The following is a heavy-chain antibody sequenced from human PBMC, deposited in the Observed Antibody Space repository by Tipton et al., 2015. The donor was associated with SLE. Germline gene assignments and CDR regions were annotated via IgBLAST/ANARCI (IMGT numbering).Heavy chain of an antibody. Sequence: QSGAEVKKPGETLQISCKTSGYSFTNSWIVWFRHMPGKGLECMGMIDPSDSDTRYNPSFQGHVSMSIDRSTTTAYLQWRSLKASDTAMYFCARRWVQTVFDYWGQGTLVTVSS. CDR3: ARRWVQTVFDY. CDR1: GYSFTNSW. V-gene: IGHV5-51*03. CDR2: IDPSDSDT. J-gene: IGHJ4*02. D-gene: IGHD3-10*01.